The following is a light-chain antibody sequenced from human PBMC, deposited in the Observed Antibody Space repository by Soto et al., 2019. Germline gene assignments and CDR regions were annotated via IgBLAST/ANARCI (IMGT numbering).Light chain of an antibody. CDR3: LQDYNYPWT. V-gene: IGKV3-20*01. Sequence: EIVLTQSPGTLSLSPGERATLSCRASQSVSSSYLAWYQQKPGQAPRLLIYGASNRATGIPDRFSGSGSGTDFTLTISSLQPEDFATYYCLQDYNYPWTFGQGTKVDIK. CDR2: GAS. J-gene: IGKJ1*01. CDR1: QSVSSSY.